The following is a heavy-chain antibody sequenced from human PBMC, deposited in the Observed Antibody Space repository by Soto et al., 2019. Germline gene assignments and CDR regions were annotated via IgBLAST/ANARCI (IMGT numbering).Heavy chain of an antibody. CDR1: GDSISSTNYY. CDR3: ARPGYYDSSGYWRSPFDI. V-gene: IGHV4-39*01. J-gene: IGHJ3*02. D-gene: IGHD3-22*01. CDR2: MHYSGNT. Sequence: QLQLQESGPGLVKPSETLSLTCTVSGDSISSTNYYWGWIRQPPGKGLAWIGSMHYSGNTYYNPSLKSRVTISVDTSKNQVSLKLSSVTAADTAVYYCARPGYYDSSGYWRSPFDIWGQGTMVTVSS.